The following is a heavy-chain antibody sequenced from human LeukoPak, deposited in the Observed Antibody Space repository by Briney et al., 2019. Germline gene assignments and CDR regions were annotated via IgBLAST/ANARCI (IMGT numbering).Heavy chain of an antibody. J-gene: IGHJ5*02. CDR2: IYYSGST. CDR3: ARGRFPYGSGSYCPFDP. V-gene: IGHV4-34*01. CDR1: GGSFSGYY. D-gene: IGHD3-10*01. Sequence: SETLSLTCAVYGGSFSGYYWSWIRQPPGKGLEWIGSIYYSGSTYYNPSLKSRVTISVDTSKNQFSLKLSSVTAADTAVYYCARGRFPYGSGSYCPFDPWGQGTLVTVSS.